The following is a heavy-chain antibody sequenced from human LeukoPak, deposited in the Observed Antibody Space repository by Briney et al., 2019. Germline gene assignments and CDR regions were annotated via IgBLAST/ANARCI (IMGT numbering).Heavy chain of an antibody. CDR1: GGSISSSSYY. J-gene: IGHJ3*02. CDR2: IYYSGST. Sequence: SETLSLTCTVSGGSISSSSYYWGWIRQPPGKGLEWIGSIYYSGSTYYNPSLKSRVTISVDTSKNQFSLKLSSVTAADTAVYYCARDRVGGYDFRAFDIWGQGTMVTVSS. V-gene: IGHV4-39*07. D-gene: IGHD3-3*01. CDR3: ARDRVGGYDFRAFDI.